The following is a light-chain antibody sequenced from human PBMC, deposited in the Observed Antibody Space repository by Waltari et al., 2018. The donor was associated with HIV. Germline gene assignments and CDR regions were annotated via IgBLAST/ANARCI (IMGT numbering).Light chain of an antibody. J-gene: IGLJ2*01. CDR3: AAWDDSLNGVV. CDR2: YDA. CDR1: SSNIGNNA. V-gene: IGLV1-36*01. Sequence: QSVLTQPPSVSGAPRQRVTISCSGISSNIGNNAVNWYQQLPGKAPKLLVYYDARLPSGVSDRFSGSRSGTSASLAISGLQSEDEADYYCAAWDDSLNGVVFGGGTKLTVL.